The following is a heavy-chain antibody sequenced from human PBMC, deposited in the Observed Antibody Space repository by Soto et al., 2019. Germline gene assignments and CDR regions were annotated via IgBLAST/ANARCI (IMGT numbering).Heavy chain of an antibody. Sequence: GGSLRLSCAASGFTFSSYGMHWVRQAPGKGLEWVAVIWYDGSNKYYADSVKGRFTISRDNSKNTLYLQMNSLRAEDTAVYYCARDLRRNTKPPETNWFDPWGQGTLVTVSS. CDR1: GFTFSSYG. D-gene: IGHD4-17*01. CDR2: IWYDGSNK. V-gene: IGHV3-33*01. J-gene: IGHJ5*02. CDR3: ARDLRRNTKPPETNWFDP.